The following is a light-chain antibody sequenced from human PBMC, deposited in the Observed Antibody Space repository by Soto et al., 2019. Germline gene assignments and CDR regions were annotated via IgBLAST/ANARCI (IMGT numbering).Light chain of an antibody. CDR2: ELG. CDR1: SRDVGGYSY. V-gene: IGLV2-14*01. Sequence: QSALTQPASVSGSPGQSITISCTGTSRDVGGYSYVSWYQQHPGKAPKLILSELGNRLSGISNRFAASKSGYTASLTISGLQADDEAEYYCSSYTSSSIYVFGTGTKLTVL. J-gene: IGLJ1*01. CDR3: SSYTSSSIYV.